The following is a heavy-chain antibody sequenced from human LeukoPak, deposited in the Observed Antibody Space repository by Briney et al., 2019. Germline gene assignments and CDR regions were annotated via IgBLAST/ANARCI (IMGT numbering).Heavy chain of an antibody. CDR1: GGSISSSSYY. D-gene: IGHD3-22*01. CDR2: IYYSGST. V-gene: IGHV4-39*01. Sequence: SETLSLTCTVSGGSISSSSYYWGWIRQPPGKGLEWIGSIYYSGSTYYNPSLKSRVTISVDTSKNQFSLKLSSVTAADMAVYYCARQGFSSGYYYTPGAFDIWGQGTMVTVSS. J-gene: IGHJ3*02. CDR3: ARQGFSSGYYYTPGAFDI.